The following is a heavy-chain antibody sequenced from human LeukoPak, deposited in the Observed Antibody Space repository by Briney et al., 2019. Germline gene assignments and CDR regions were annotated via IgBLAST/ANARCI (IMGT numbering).Heavy chain of an antibody. CDR2: INHSGST. CDR1: GGSFSGYS. CDR3: ARKGVLTVTVAFDY. D-gene: IGHD4-11*01. Sequence: TPAETLSLTCVVYGGSFSGYSWSWIRQPPGKGLEWIGEINHSGSTNYNPSLKSRVTISGDTSKNQSSLNLTSVIAADTAVYYCARKGVLTVTVAFDYWGQGSLVTVSS. J-gene: IGHJ4*02. V-gene: IGHV4-34*01.